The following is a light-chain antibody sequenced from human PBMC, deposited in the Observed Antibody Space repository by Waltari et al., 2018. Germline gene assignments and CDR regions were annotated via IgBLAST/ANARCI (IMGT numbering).Light chain of an antibody. CDR3: LALENNRGV. CDR1: KLGGKF. J-gene: IGLJ1*01. V-gene: IGLV3-1*01. Sequence: SFDLTQPPLLSVSPGQTATITCSGDKLGGKFVSWYQQKPGQSPLLVIYQDTKRPSGIPGPFSASNSGNTAPLAISGAQTMDEADYYRLALENNRGVFRTGTKVAVL. CDR2: QDT.